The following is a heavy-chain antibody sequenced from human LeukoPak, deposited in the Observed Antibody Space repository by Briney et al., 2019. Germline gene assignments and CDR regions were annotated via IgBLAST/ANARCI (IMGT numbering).Heavy chain of an antibody. CDR2: ISGSGGST. CDR1: GFTFSSYA. CDR3: AKGPGATISFYYMDV. D-gene: IGHD5-12*01. J-gene: IGHJ6*03. Sequence: GGSLRLSCAASGFTFSSYAMSWVRQAPGKGLEWVSAISGSGGSTYYADSVKGRVTISRDNAKNTMYVQMNSLRAEDTAVYYCAKGPGATISFYYMDVWGKGTTVTVSS. V-gene: IGHV3-23*01.